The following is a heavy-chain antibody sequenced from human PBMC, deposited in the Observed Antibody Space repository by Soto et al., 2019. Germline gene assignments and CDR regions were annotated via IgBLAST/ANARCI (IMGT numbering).Heavy chain of an antibody. CDR2: IFHDGNT. CDR1: GASIGSGGW. Sequence: SETLSLTCAVSGASIGSGGWWSWVRQPPGKGLEWIAEIFHDGNTNYSPSLKSRVTISVDKSQNQFSPNVYSVTAADTAVYYCARHEGWTGPDQWGQGPLVTVSS. D-gene: IGHD2-8*02. V-gene: IGHV4-4*02. CDR3: ARHEGWTGPDQ. J-gene: IGHJ5*02.